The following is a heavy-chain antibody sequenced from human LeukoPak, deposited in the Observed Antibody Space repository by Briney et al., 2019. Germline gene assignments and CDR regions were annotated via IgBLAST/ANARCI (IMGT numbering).Heavy chain of an antibody. V-gene: IGHV3-43*01. CDR3: AKGLGYSPGGD. J-gene: IGHJ4*02. CDR2: ISWDGGTT. Sequence: GGSLRLSCAASGFTFNDYTMLWVRQAPGKGLEWVSLISWDGGTTYYANSVKGRFTISRDNSKKSLYLQMNSLRTEDTALYYCAKGLGYSPGGDWGQGTLVTVSS. CDR1: GFTFNDYT. D-gene: IGHD5-18*01.